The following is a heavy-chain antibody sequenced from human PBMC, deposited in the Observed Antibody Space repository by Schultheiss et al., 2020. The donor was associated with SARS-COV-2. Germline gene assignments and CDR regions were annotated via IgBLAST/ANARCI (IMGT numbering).Heavy chain of an antibody. J-gene: IGHJ4*02. CDR3: ATFRNGWSAFDY. V-gene: IGHV3-23*01. Sequence: GGSLRLSCAASGFTFSSYAMHWVRQAPGKGLEWVSGISGSGDSTFFADSVKGRFTISTDTSKNTLYPQMNSLRAEDTAVYYCATFRNGWSAFDYWGQGTLVTVSS. D-gene: IGHD6-19*01. CDR1: GFTFSSYA. CDR2: ISGSGDST.